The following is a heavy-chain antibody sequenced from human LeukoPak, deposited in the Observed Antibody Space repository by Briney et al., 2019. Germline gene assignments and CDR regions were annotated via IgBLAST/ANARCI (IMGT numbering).Heavy chain of an antibody. CDR2: IYYTGSA. V-gene: IGHV4-30-4*01. Sequence: MPSQTLSLTCTVSGHSISSGDYYWDWVRQTPGQGPEWIGYIYYTGSAYYNPSLKSRVTMSVDTSRNQFSLTLTSVTAADTAVYYCPKHNYDSRGYLTYLFDYWGGGALVTVSS. D-gene: IGHD3-22*01. CDR1: GHSISSGDYY. CDR3: PKHNYDSRGYLTYLFDY. J-gene: IGHJ4*02.